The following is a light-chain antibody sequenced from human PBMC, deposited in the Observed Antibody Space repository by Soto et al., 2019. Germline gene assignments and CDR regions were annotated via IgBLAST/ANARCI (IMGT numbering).Light chain of an antibody. J-gene: IGKJ4*01. CDR1: QSISSW. CDR3: QQLNTYLPLT. CDR2: AAS. Sequence: DIQMTQSPSTLSASVGDRVTITCRASQSISSWLAWYQQKPGKAPKLLIYAASTLHSGVPSTFSGSGSGTEFTLTISSLRPEDFATYYCQQLNTYLPLTFGGGTKVDIK. V-gene: IGKV1-5*01.